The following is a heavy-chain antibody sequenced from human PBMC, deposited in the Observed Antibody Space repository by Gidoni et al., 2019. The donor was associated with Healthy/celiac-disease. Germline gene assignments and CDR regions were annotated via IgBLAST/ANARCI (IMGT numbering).Heavy chain of an antibody. Sequence: EVQLVESGGGLVQPGGSLSLSCAASGFPVSSNYMSWVRQAPGKGLEWVSVIYSGGSTYYADSVKGRFTISRDNSKNTLYLQMNSLRAEDTAVYYCARGKTYYYDSSGYYFDYWGQGTLVTVSS. D-gene: IGHD3-22*01. CDR2: IYSGGST. CDR3: ARGKTYYYDSSGYYFDY. J-gene: IGHJ4*02. CDR1: GFPVSSNY. V-gene: IGHV3-66*02.